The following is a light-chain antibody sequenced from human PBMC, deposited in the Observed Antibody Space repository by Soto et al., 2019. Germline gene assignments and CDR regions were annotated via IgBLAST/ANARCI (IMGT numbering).Light chain of an antibody. CDR1: SSNIGNNA. J-gene: IGLJ3*02. Sequence: QPVLTQPPSVSDAPRQRVTISWSGSSSNIGNNAVNWYQQLPGKAPKLLIYYDDLLPSGVSDRFSGSKSGTSASLAISGLQSEDEADYDCAAWDDSLNGPVFGGGTKVTVL. CDR2: YDD. V-gene: IGLV1-36*01. CDR3: AAWDDSLNGPV.